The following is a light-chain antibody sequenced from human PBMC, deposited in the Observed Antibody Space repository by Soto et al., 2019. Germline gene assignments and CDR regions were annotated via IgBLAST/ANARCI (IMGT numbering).Light chain of an antibody. Sequence: IQMTQSPSTLSASVGDRLTITCRASESIRRWFAWYQQKPGKPPNLLIYKASTLGSGVPSRLSGTGSGTEFTLTISSMQPDDFATYYCQQYHSYWTFGQGTKVDIK. CDR3: QQYHSYWT. J-gene: IGKJ1*01. V-gene: IGKV1-5*03. CDR2: KAS. CDR1: ESIRRW.